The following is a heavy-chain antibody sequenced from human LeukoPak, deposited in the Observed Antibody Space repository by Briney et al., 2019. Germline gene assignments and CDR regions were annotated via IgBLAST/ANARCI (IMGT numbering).Heavy chain of an antibody. Sequence: SSETLSLTCTVSGVSISSYYWSWIRQPPGKGLEWVGYIYTSGSTNYNPSLKSRVTISVDTSKNQFSLKLSSVTAADTAVYYCARIYYYGSGSYSYWYFDLWGRGTLVTVSS. D-gene: IGHD3-10*01. J-gene: IGHJ2*01. V-gene: IGHV4-4*09. CDR2: IYTSGST. CDR1: GVSISSYY. CDR3: ARIYYYGSGSYSYWYFDL.